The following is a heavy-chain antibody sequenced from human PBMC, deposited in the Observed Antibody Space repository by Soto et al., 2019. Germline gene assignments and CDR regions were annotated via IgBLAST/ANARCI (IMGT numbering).Heavy chain of an antibody. CDR2: IYAGGDT. V-gene: IGHV3-66*01. J-gene: IGHJ6*03. CDR3: AREYYYHMDV. CDR1: GFAVSIYY. Sequence: GGSLRLSCDASGFAVSIYYMTWVRQAPGKGLEWVSVIYAGGDTYYADSVRGRFTISRDISKNTLYLHMNSLRAEDTAVYYCAREYYYHMDVWGNGTTVTVSS.